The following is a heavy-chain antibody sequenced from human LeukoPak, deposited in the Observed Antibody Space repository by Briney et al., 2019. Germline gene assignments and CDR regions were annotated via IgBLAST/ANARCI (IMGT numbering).Heavy chain of an antibody. V-gene: IGHV3-30-3*01. J-gene: IGHJ5*01. Sequence: GGSLRLSCATSGFTFNTFNVHWLRQAPGKGLEWATCTSYDGTNRFSADSVKGRFTISRDSSKNTVYLQMDSLRVEDTGLYYCARESTSGWFDFWGQGTPVTVSS. CDR2: TSYDGTNR. CDR3: ARESTSGWFDF. CDR1: GFTFNTFN. D-gene: IGHD2-2*01.